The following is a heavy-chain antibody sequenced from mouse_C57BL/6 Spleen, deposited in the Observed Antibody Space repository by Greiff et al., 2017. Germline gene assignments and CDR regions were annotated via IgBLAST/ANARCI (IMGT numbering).Heavy chain of an antibody. Sequence: VQLQQSVAELVRPGASVKLSCTASGFYIKNTYMHWVKQRPEQGLEWIGRIDPANGNTKYAPKFQGKATITADTSSNTAYLQLSSLTSEDTAIYYCARQGGNYDYAMDYGGQGTSVTVSS. V-gene: IGHV14-3*01. D-gene: IGHD2-1*01. J-gene: IGHJ4*01. CDR2: IDPANGNT. CDR1: GFYIKNTY. CDR3: ARQGGNYDYAMDY.